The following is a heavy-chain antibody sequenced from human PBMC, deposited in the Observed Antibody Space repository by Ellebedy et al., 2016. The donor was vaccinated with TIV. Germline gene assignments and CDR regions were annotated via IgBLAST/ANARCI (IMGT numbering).Heavy chain of an antibody. CDR2: ISYDGSNK. J-gene: IGHJ4*02. D-gene: IGHD3-22*01. Sequence: GESLKISXAASGFTFSSYAMHWVRQAPGKGLEWVAVISYDGSNKYYADSVKGRFTISRDNSKNTLYLQMNSLRAEDTAVYYCARDYDSSGYWGYWGQGTLVTVSS. CDR1: GFTFSSYA. V-gene: IGHV3-30-3*01. CDR3: ARDYDSSGYWGY.